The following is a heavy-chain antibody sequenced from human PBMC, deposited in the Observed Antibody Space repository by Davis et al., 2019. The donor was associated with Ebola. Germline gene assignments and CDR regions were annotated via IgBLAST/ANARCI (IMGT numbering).Heavy chain of an antibody. CDR2: IRSKAYGGTT. Sequence: PGGSLRLSCTGSGFTFGGYAVGWFRQAPGKGLQWVGFIRSKAYGGTTLYAASVEGRFSISRDDSQNSVYLQMNSLKTDDTAVYFCTRDISDNVYTGFDYWGQGTQVTVSS. V-gene: IGHV3-49*03. J-gene: IGHJ4*02. CDR1: GFTFGGYA. CDR3: TRDISDNVYTGFDY. D-gene: IGHD5/OR15-5a*01.